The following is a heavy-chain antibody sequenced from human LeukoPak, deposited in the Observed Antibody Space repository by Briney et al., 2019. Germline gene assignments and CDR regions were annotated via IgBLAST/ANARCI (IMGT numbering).Heavy chain of an antibody. CDR1: GYSFTSYW. CDR3: ARHGSSGSYYNSRPPLGFDY. Sequence: GESLKISCKGSGYSFTSYWIGWVRQMPGKGLEWMGIIYPGDSDTRYSPSFQGQVTISADKSISTAYLQWSSLEASDTAMYYCARHGSSGSYYNSRPPLGFDYWGQGTLVTVSS. D-gene: IGHD3-10*01. V-gene: IGHV5-51*01. J-gene: IGHJ4*02. CDR2: IYPGDSDT.